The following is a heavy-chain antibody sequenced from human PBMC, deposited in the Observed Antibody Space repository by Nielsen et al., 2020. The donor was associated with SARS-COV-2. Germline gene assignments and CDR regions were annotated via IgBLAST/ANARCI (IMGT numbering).Heavy chain of an antibody. CDR1: GFTFSSYA. V-gene: IGHV3-23*01. CDR3: AKSTVVTPLHYYYGMDV. J-gene: IGHJ6*02. CDR2: IRGSGGST. D-gene: IGHD4-23*01. Sequence: GESLKISCAASGFTFSSYAMSWVRQAPGKGLEWVSAIRGSGGSTYYADSVKGLFTNSRDNSKNTLYLQMNSLRAEDTAVYYCAKSTVVTPLHYYYGMDVWGQGTTVTVSS.